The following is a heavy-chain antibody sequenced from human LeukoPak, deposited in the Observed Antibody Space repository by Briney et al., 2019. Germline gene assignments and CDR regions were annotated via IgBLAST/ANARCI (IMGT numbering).Heavy chain of an antibody. D-gene: IGHD3-22*01. CDR2: ISSSSSYI. J-gene: IGHJ4*02. CDR1: GFTFSSYS. CDR3: ARDPLAYDSQY. Sequence: GGSLRLSCAASGFTFSSYSMNWVRQAPGKGLDWVSSISSSSSYIYYADSVKGRFTISRDNAKNSLYLQMNSLRAEDTAVYYCARDPLAYDSQYWGQGTLVTVSS. V-gene: IGHV3-21*01.